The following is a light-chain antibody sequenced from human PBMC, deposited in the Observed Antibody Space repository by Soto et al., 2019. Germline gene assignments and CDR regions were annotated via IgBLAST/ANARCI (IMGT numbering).Light chain of an antibody. V-gene: IGLV3-21*04. CDR1: NIGSKS. CDR3: QVWDSSSDHSVV. J-gene: IGLJ2*01. Sequence: SYDLTQPPSVSVAPGKTARITCGGNNIGSKSVHWYQQKPGQAPVLVIYYDSDRPSGIPERFSGSNSGNTATLTISRVEAGDEADYYCQVWDSSSDHSVVFGGGTKLTVL. CDR2: YDS.